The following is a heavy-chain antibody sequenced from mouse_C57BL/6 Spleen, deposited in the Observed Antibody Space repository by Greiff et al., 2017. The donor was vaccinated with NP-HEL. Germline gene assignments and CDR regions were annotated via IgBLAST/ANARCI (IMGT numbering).Heavy chain of an antibody. CDR1: GYTFTSYW. CDR3: ASSSSTMITTGDFFYYAMDY. J-gene: IGHJ4*01. Sequence: QVQLQQPGTELVKPGASVKLSCKASGYTFTSYWMHWVKQRPGQGLEWIGNINPSNGGTNYNEKLKSKATLTVDKSSSTAYMQLSILSSEDSAVYYCASSSSTMITTGDFFYYAMDYWGQGTSVTVSS. D-gene: IGHD2-4*01. V-gene: IGHV1-53*01. CDR2: INPSNGGT.